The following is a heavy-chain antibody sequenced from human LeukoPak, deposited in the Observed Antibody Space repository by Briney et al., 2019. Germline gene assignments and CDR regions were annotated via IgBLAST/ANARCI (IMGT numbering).Heavy chain of an antibody. CDR2: ISSSSSYI. CDR1: GFTFSSYS. CDR3: ARSGSYRPRNAFDI. Sequence: GGSLRLSCAASGFTFSSYSMNWVRQAPGKGLEWVSSISSSSSYIYYADSVKGRFTISRDSAKNSLYLQMNSLRAEDTAVYYCARSGSYRPRNAFDIWGQGTMVTVSS. V-gene: IGHV3-21*01. D-gene: IGHD1-26*01. J-gene: IGHJ3*02.